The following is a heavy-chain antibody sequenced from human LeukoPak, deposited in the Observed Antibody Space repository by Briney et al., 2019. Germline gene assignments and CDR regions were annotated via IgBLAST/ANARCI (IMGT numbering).Heavy chain of an antibody. D-gene: IGHD6-6*01. Sequence: GGSLRLSCAASGFTFDDYAMHWVRQAPGRGLEWVPGISWNSGSIGYTDSVKGRFTISRDNAKNSLYLQINSLRAEDTALYYCAKDSSIAARVFDYWGQGTLVTVSS. CDR3: AKDSSIAARVFDY. CDR1: GFTFDDYA. J-gene: IGHJ4*02. V-gene: IGHV3-9*01. CDR2: ISWNSGSI.